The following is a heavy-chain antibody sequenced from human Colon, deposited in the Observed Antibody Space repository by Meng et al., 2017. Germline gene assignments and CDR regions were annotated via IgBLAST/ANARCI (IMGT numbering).Heavy chain of an antibody. D-gene: IGHD6-19*01. CDR1: GGSLSASDDY. CDR2: IHYGGST. Sequence: QLQLQESGPGLVKPSETLSLTCTVSGGSLSASDDYWGWIRQPPGKGLEWIGSIHYGGSTFYQPSLRSRVTVSVDTSNNQFSLILSSVTAADTAVYYCARRTTGWILVPWGQGTLVTVSS. J-gene: IGHJ5*02. CDR3: ARRTTGWILVP. V-gene: IGHV4-39*01.